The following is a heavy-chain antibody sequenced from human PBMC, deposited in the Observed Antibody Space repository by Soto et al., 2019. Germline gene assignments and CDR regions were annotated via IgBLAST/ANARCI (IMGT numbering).Heavy chain of an antibody. J-gene: IGHJ6*02. CDR3: AKAVGYCSSSSCRDYYYYYGMDV. V-gene: IGHV3-30*18. D-gene: IGHD2-2*01. CDR1: GFTSSSYG. Sequence: GGSLRLSCAASGFTSSSYGMHWVRQAPGKGLEWVAVISYDGSNKYYGDSVKGRFTISRDNSKNTLYLQMNSLRAEDTAVYYCAKAVGYCSSSSCRDYYYYYGMDVWGQGTTVTVSS. CDR2: ISYDGSNK.